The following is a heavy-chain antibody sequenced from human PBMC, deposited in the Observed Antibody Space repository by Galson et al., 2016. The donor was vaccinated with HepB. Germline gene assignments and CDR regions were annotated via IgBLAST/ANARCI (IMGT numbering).Heavy chain of an antibody. CDR1: GFTFRSYA. D-gene: IGHD1-26*01. CDR2: ISGSGGST. J-gene: IGHJ4*02. V-gene: IGHV3-23*01. CDR3: AKDLVSGSYSPYYFDY. Sequence: SLRLSCAASGFTFRSYAMSWVRPAPGKGLEWVSAISGSGGSTYYADSVKGRFTISRDNSKNTLYLQMNSLRAEDTAVYYCAKDLVSGSYSPYYFDYWGQGALVTVSS.